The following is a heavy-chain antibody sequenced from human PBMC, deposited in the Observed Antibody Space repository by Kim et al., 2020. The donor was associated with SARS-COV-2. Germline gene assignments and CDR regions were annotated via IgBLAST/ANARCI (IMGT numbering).Heavy chain of an antibody. Sequence: ASVKVSCKASGYTFTSYDINWVRQATGQGLEWMGWMNPNSGNTGYAQKFQGRVTMTRNTSISTAYMELSSLRSEDTAVYYCARGVGYYYGSGSYYNDYYYYGMDVWGQGTTVTVSS. CDR3: ARGVGYYYGSGSYYNDYYYYGMDV. V-gene: IGHV1-8*01. CDR2: MNPNSGNT. CDR1: GYTFTSYD. J-gene: IGHJ6*02. D-gene: IGHD3-10*01.